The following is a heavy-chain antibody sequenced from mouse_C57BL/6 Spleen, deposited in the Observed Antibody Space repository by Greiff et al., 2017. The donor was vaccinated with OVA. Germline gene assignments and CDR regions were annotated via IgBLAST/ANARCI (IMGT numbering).Heavy chain of an antibody. D-gene: IGHD1-1*01. CDR1: GYAFSSSW. V-gene: IGHV1-82*01. CDR2: IYPGDGDT. Sequence: QVQLQQSGPELVKPGASVKISCKASGYAFSSSWMNWVKQRPGKGLEWIGRIYPGDGDTNYNGKIKGKATLTAENSSSTAYMLLSIQTSEDSAVYFCASHYYGSSPYYFDYWGQGTTLTVSS. J-gene: IGHJ2*01. CDR3: ASHYYGSSPYYFDY.